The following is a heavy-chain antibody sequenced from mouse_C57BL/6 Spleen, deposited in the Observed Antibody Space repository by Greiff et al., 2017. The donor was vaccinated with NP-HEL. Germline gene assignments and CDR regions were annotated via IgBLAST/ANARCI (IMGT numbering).Heavy chain of an antibody. J-gene: IGHJ2*01. D-gene: IGHD2-13*01. CDR3: ARRGDSFDY. Sequence: EVQLVESGGGLVKPGGSLKLSCAASGFTFSSYAMSWVRQTPEKRLEWVATISDGGSYTYYPDNVKGRFTISRDNAKNNLYLQMSHLKSEDTAMYYCARRGDSFDYWGQGTTLTVSS. CDR2: ISDGGSYT. CDR1: GFTFSSYA. V-gene: IGHV5-4*01.